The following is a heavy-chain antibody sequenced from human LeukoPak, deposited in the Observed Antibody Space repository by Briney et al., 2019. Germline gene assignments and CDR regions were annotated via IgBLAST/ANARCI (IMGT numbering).Heavy chain of an antibody. J-gene: IGHJ4*02. V-gene: IGHV3-23*01. D-gene: IGHD2-2*01. Sequence: PGGSLRLSCAASGFTFSSYALSWVRQAPGKGLEWVSIISSSGDSTYYADSVKGRFTFSRDNSKNTLSLQMRSLRAEDTAVYYCARPDCSSTSCRAYYAYWGQGTLVTVSS. CDR2: ISSSGDST. CDR3: ARPDCSSTSCRAYYAY. CDR1: GFTFSSYA.